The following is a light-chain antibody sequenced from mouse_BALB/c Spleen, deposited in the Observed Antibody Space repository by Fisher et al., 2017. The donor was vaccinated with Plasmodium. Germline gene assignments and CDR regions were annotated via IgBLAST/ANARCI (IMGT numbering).Light chain of an antibody. CDR2: YAS. CDR3: QQSNSWPLT. CDR1: QFIGNN. Sequence: DIVLTQSTATLSVTPGDRVSLSCRASQFIGNNLHWYQQKSLESPRLLITYASQSISGIPSRFSGSGSGTAFTLSINSVETEDFGIYFCQQSNSWPLTFGAGTKLELK. J-gene: IGKJ5*01. V-gene: IGKV5-43*01.